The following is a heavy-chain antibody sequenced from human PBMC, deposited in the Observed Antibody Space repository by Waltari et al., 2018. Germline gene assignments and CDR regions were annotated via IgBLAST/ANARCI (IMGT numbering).Heavy chain of an antibody. J-gene: IGHJ5*02. CDR1: GGTFSIYA. CDR2: IIPIVCTA. V-gene: IGHV1-69*13. Sequence: QVQLVQSGAEVKKPGSSVKVSCKASGGTFSIYAISWVRQAPGQGLEWMGGIIPIVCTANYAQKFKGRVTITAAESTSTAYMELSSLRSEETAVYYCARSPVIVVVPAVMYNWFDPWGQGTLVTVSS. D-gene: IGHD2-2*01. CDR3: ARSPVIVVVPAVMYNWFDP.